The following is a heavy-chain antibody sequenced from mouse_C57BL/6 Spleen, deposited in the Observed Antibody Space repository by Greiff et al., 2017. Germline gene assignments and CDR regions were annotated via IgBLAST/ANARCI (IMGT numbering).Heavy chain of an antibody. D-gene: IGHD2-2*01. CDR2: IYPGGGYT. Sequence: QVQLQQSGAELVRPGTSVKMSCTASGYTFTNYWIGWAKQRPGHGLEWIGDIYPGGGYTNYNEKFKGKATLTADKSSSTAYMQFSRLTSEDSAIYCCARDGYDVWYFDVWGTGTTVTVSS. J-gene: IGHJ1*03. CDR3: ARDGYDVWYFDV. CDR1: GYTFTNYW. V-gene: IGHV1-63*01.